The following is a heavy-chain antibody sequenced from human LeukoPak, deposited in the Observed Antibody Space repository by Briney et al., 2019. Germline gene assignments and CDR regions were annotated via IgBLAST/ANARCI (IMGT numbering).Heavy chain of an antibody. D-gene: IGHD3-3*01. CDR3: AKGAYYGD. CDR2: ISGSGDNT. CDR1: GFTFSSYG. V-gene: IGHV3-23*01. Sequence: GGTLRLSCAASGFTFSSYGMSWVRQAPGKGLEWLSTISGSGDNTYYADSVKGRFTVSRDNSKNTLYLQMNSLRVEDTAMYYCAKGAYYGDWGQGTLVTVSS. J-gene: IGHJ4*02.